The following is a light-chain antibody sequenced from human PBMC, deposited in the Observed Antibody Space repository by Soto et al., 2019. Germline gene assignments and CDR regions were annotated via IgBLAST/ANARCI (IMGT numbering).Light chain of an antibody. CDR2: VNT. CDR1: NSNIGAGYA. Sequence: QAVVTQPPSVSGAPGQRVTISCTGSNSNIGAGYAVHWYQQLPGTAPKVLIYVNTNRPSGVPDRFSGSKSGTSASLAITGLQAEDEADYYCQSYDSSLSGHVFGTGTKVTVL. J-gene: IGLJ1*01. V-gene: IGLV1-40*01. CDR3: QSYDSSLSGHV.